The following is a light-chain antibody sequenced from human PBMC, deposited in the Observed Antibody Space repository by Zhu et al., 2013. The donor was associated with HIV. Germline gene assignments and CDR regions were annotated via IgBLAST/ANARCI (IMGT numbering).Light chain of an antibody. CDR3: QQYYSFPYT. CDR2: DTS. Sequence: AIRMTQSPSSFSASTGDRVTITCRASQGIRNDLGWYQQRPGKAPNLLIYDTSNLETGVPSRFSGSGSGTDFTLTISCLQSDDFADYYCQQYYSFPYTFGQGTKLEIK. CDR1: QGIRND. V-gene: IGKV1-8*01. J-gene: IGKJ2*01.